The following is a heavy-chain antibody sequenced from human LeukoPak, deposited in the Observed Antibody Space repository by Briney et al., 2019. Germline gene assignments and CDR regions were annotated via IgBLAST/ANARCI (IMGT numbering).Heavy chain of an antibody. D-gene: IGHD2-21*02. CDR3: ARVYCGGDCYYVYYFDY. CDR1: GGSISSGGYY. CDR2: IYYSGST. J-gene: IGHJ4*02. Sequence: SETLSLTCTVSGGSISSGGYYWSWIRQHPGKGLEWIGYIYYSGSTYYNPSLKSRVTISVDTSKNQFSLKLSSVTAADTAVYYCARVYCGGDCYYVYYFDYWGQGTLVTVSS. V-gene: IGHV4-31*03.